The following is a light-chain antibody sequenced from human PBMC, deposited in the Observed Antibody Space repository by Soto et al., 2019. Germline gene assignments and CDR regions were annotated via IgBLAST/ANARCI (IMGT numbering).Light chain of an antibody. J-gene: IGKJ1*01. CDR3: QQYNNWPRT. CDR1: QSVSGN. V-gene: IGKV3-15*01. Sequence: EIVMTQSPATLSVSPGERATLSCRASQSVSGNLAWYQQTPGQAPRLLIYGASTRATGVPARFSGSGSGTEFTLTISSLQSEDCAVYYCQQYNNWPRTFGQGTKVEIK. CDR2: GAS.